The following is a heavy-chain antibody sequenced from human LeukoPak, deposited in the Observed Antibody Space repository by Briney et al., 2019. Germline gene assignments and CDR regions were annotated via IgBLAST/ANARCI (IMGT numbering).Heavy chain of an antibody. V-gene: IGHV4-59*01. CDR2: ISYSGST. CDR1: VGSISIYY. CDR3: TRSSTGSYFDY. D-gene: IGHD2-2*01. J-gene: IGHJ4*02. Sequence: PSETLSLTCTVSVGSISIYYWTWIRQPPGKGLEWIGYISYSGSTNYNPSLKSRVTISVDTSKNQFSLRLSSVTAADTAVYYCTRSSTGSYFDYWGQGTLVTVSS.